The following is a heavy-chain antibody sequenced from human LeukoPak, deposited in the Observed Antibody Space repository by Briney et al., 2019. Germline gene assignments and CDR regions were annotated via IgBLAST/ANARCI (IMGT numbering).Heavy chain of an antibody. CDR3: ARDPVPYYYDSSGYYLDY. J-gene: IGHJ4*02. Sequence: GGSLRLSCAASGFTFSSYAMSWVRQAPGKGLEWVSAISGSGGSTYYADSVKGRFTISRDNAKNSLYLQMNSLRAEDTAVYYCARDPVPYYYDSSGYYLDYWGQGTLVTVSS. CDR2: ISGSGGST. CDR1: GFTFSSYA. D-gene: IGHD3-22*01. V-gene: IGHV3-23*01.